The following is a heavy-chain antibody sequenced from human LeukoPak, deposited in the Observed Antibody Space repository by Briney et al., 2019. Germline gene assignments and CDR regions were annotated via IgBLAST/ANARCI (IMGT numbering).Heavy chain of an antibody. CDR2: IKQDGSEK. CDR1: GFTFSSYW. J-gene: IGHJ3*02. V-gene: IGHV3-7*01. D-gene: IGHD3-16*02. Sequence: PGGSLRLSCAASGFTFSSYWMSWVRQAPGKGLEWVANIKQDGSEKYYVDSVKGRFTISRDNAKNSLYLQMNSLRAEDTAVYYCARDNPDYDYIWGSYRGGDVFDIWGQGTMVTVSS. CDR3: ARDNPDYDYIWGSYRGGDVFDI.